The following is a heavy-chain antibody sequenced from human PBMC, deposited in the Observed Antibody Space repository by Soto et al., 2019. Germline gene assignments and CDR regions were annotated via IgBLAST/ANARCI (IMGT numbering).Heavy chain of an antibody. J-gene: IGHJ4*02. CDR3: AGEDYYDSSGYYSPLGY. CDR1: GGTFSSYA. CDR2: IIPIFGTA. D-gene: IGHD3-22*01. V-gene: IGHV1-69*06. Sequence: QVQLVQSGAEVKKPGSSVKVSCKSSGGTFSSYAISWVRQAPGQGLEWMGGIIPIFGTANYAQKFQGRVTITADKSTSTAYMELSSLRSEDTAVYYCAGEDYYDSSGYYSPLGYWGQGTLVTVSS.